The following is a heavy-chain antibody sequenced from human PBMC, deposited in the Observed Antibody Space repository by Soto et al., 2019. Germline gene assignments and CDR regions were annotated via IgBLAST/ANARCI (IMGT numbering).Heavy chain of an antibody. V-gene: IGHV1-46*02. CDR1: GYTFNNFY. CDR2: INPSRGRT. Sequence: QVQMVQSGAEVKKPGASVKVFCKASGYTFNNFYIHWVRQAPGQGLEWMGMINPSRGRTIYTQQLQGRVTMTRDTSTNTVYMELNSLKSEDTAVYYCTRGRGYCSGGSCDDWFDPWGQGTLVTVSS. D-gene: IGHD2-15*01. CDR3: TRGRGYCSGGSCDDWFDP. J-gene: IGHJ5*02.